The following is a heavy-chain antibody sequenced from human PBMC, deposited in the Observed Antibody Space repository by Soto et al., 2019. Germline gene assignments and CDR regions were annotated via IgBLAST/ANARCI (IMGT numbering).Heavy chain of an antibody. CDR3: AKDLGHGGRGAFDI. V-gene: IGHV3-30*18. Sequence: QVQLVESGGGVVQPGRSLRLSCAASGFTFSFYGMHWVRQAPGKGLEWVAVISYDGSNKYYADSVKGRFTISRDNSKNTLYLQMTSLRAEDTAVYYWAKDLGHGGRGAFDIWGQGTMVTVSS. J-gene: IGHJ3*02. D-gene: IGHD3-16*01. CDR2: ISYDGSNK. CDR1: GFTFSFYG.